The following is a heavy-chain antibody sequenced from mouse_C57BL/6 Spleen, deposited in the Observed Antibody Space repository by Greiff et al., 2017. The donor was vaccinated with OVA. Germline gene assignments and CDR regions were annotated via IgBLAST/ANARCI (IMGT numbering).Heavy chain of an antibody. CDR1: GYTFTGYC. J-gene: IGHJ4*01. V-gene: IGHV1-72*01. CDR2: IDPNSGGT. D-gene: IGHD1-1*01. CDR3: ARGEVCYCGYAMDY. Sequence: QVQLQQPGAELVKPGASVKLSCKASGYTFTGYCMHWVKQRPGRGLEWIGRIDPNSGGTTYNEKFKSKATLTVDKPSSTAYMQLNSLTSEDSAVDYCARGEVCYCGYAMDYWGQGTSVTVSS.